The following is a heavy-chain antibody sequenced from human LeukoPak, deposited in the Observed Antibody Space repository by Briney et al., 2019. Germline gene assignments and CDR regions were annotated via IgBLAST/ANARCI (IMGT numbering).Heavy chain of an antibody. D-gene: IGHD1-1*01. CDR2: ISSSSSTI. V-gene: IGHV3-48*01. CDR1: GFTFSSYS. CDR3: AKGMGEYSYYYMDV. Sequence: GGSLRLSCAASGFTFSSYSMNWVRQAPGKGLEWVSYISSSSSTIYYADSVEGRFTISRDNAKNSLYLQMNSLRPEDTAVYYCAKGMGEYSYYYMDVWGKGTTVTVSS. J-gene: IGHJ6*03.